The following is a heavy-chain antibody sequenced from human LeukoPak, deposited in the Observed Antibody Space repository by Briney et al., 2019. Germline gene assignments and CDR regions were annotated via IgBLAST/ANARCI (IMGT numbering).Heavy chain of an antibody. V-gene: IGHV3-48*03. CDR3: ARGDPHADL. CDR2: ITISGHTK. Sequence: PGGSLRLSCAASGFDLHTYEMNCVRQAPGEGLEWIADITISGHTKNYADSVKGRFTISRDSARTSLYLQMNSLRVEDTGVYFCARGDPHADLWGQGTLVTVSS. CDR1: GFDLHTYE. J-gene: IGHJ5*02.